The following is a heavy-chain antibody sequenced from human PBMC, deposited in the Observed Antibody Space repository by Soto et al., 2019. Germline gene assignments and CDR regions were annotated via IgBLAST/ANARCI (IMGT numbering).Heavy chain of an antibody. CDR3: ARRGSSSWYDNYYYGMDV. CDR2: ISAYSGNT. D-gene: IGHD6-13*01. Sequence: QVQLVQSGAEVKKPGASVKVSCKASGYTFTSYGISWVRQAPGQGLEWMGWISAYSGNTNYAQKLQGRVTMTTDTSTTTAYMELMSLRSDDTAVYYCARRGSSSWYDNYYYGMDVWGQGTTVTVSS. CDR1: GYTFTSYG. J-gene: IGHJ6*02. V-gene: IGHV1-18*01.